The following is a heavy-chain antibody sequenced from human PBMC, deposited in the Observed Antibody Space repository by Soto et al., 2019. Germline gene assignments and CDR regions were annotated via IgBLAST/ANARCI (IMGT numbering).Heavy chain of an antibody. D-gene: IGHD4-17*01. CDR2: IYYSGST. CDR3: ASLYGDDGNRSDP. J-gene: IGHJ5*02. V-gene: IGHV4-31*03. Sequence: QVQLQESGPGLVKPSQTLSLTCTVSGGSISSGGYYWSWIRQHPGKGLEWIGYIYYSGSTYYNPSPKSRVTRSEDTSKSQFSLKMSSVTDADTAVYYCASLYGDDGNRSDPWGQGTLVTVSS. CDR1: GGSISSGGYY.